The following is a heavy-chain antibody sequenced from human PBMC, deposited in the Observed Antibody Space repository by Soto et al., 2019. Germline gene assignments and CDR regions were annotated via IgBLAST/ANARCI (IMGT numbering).Heavy chain of an antibody. V-gene: IGHV3-30*04. CDR3: ARDRIYSSSWYDY. Sequence: QVQLVESGGGVVQPGRSLRLSCAASGFTFSSYAMHWVRQAPGKGLEWGAGISYDGSNKYYADSVKGRFTISRDNSKNTLYLQMNSLRAEDTAVYYCARDRIYSSSWYDYWGQGTLVTVSS. CDR2: ISYDGSNK. CDR1: GFTFSSYA. D-gene: IGHD6-13*01. J-gene: IGHJ4*02.